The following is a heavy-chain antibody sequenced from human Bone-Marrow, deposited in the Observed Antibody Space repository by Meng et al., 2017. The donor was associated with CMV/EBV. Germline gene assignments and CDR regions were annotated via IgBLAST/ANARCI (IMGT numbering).Heavy chain of an antibody. Sequence: GGSLRLSCATSGFTLSNYWMTWVRQAPGKGLEWVSYISSSSSTIYYADSVKGRFTISRDNAKNSLYLQMNSLRAEDTAVYYCARDDIVVVPAAINTPLYYYYYGMDVWGQGTTVTVSS. D-gene: IGHD2-2*01. V-gene: IGHV3-48*04. CDR1: GFTLSNYW. CDR2: ISSSSSTI. J-gene: IGHJ6*02. CDR3: ARDDIVVVPAAINTPLYYYYYGMDV.